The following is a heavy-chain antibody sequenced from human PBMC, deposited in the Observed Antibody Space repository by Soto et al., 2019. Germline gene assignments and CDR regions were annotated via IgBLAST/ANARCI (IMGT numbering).Heavy chain of an antibody. D-gene: IGHD3-22*01. Sequence: GGSLRLSCAASGFTFSSYAMSWVRQAPGKGLEWVSAISGSGGSTYYADSVKGRFTISRDNSKNTLYLQMNSLRAEDTAVYYCAKDLGSYYYDSSGSRLDFWGQGTLVTVSS. CDR2: ISGSGGST. V-gene: IGHV3-23*01. J-gene: IGHJ4*02. CDR1: GFTFSSYA. CDR3: AKDLGSYYYDSSGSRLDF.